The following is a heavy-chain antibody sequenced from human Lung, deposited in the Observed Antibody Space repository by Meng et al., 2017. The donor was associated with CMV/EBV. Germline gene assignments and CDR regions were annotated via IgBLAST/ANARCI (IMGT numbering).Heavy chain of an antibody. CDR2: CDSGDT. CDR3: VRHIIVVPARGYGVDV. Sequence: ETLSLTCHVSGHSISSDYFWGWVRQSPGTGLEWVGICDSGDTFYNPSLKSRVAISVDTSANQFSLTLRSVTAADTAVYYCVRHIIVVPARGYGVDVWGQGXTVTVSS. CDR1: GHSISSDYF. D-gene: IGHD2-2*01. V-gene: IGHV4-38-2*01. J-gene: IGHJ6*02.